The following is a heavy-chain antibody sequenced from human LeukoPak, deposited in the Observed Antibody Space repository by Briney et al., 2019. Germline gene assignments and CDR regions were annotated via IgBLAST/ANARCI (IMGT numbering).Heavy chain of an antibody. J-gene: IGHJ4*02. Sequence: PPASVKVSCKASGYTFTSYYMHWVRQAPGQGLEYMGWINPDSGDTNYAQKFQGRVTMTRDTSINTAYMELNSLRSDDTAVYYCAKVIQGAVAFHYWGQGTLVTVSS. CDR1: GYTFTSYY. V-gene: IGHV1-2*02. CDR2: INPDSGDT. CDR3: AKVIQGAVAFHY. D-gene: IGHD6-19*01.